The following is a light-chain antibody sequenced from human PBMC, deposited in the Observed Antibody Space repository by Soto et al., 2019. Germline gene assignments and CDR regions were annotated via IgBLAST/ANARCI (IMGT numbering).Light chain of an antibody. CDR2: AAS. Sequence: DIQMTQSPSSLSASVGDRVTITCRASENIARYLNWYQQRPGKAPELLISAASSLQSGVPPRFSGGGSGTDFTLPISSLQPEDFETYYCQQSYSNPRTFGQGTKVEIQ. J-gene: IGKJ1*01. CDR3: QQSYSNPRT. V-gene: IGKV1-39*01. CDR1: ENIARY.